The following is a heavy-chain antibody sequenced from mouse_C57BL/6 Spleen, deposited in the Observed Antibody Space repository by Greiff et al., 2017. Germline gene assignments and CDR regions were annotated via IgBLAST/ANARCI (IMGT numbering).Heavy chain of an antibody. V-gene: IGHV1-72*01. J-gene: IGHJ2*01. CDR3: AREGGGITTVVATNYFDD. Sequence: VQLQQPGAELVKPGASVKLSCKASGYTFTSYWMHWVKQRPGRGLEWIGRIDPNSGGTKYNEKFKGKATLTVDKPSSTAYLQLSSLTSEDAAVYYCAREGGGITTVVATNYFDDWGQGTTLTVSS. CDR1: GYTFTSYW. D-gene: IGHD1-1*01. CDR2: IDPNSGGT.